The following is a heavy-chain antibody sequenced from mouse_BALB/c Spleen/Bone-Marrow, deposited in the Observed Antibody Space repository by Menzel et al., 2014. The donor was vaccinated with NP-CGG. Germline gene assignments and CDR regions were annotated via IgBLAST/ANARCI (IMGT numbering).Heavy chain of an antibody. CDR3: AGGGTYACFAY. J-gene: IGHJ3*01. CDR2: ISSGSSTI. D-gene: IGHD5-1*01. V-gene: IGHV5-17*02. CDR1: GFTFSSFG. Sequence: EVKLVESGGGLVQPGGSRKLSCAASGFTFSSFGMHWVRQAPEKGLEWVAYISSGSSTIYYADTVKGRFTISRDNPKNPFFLQMPSLGLEDAAIYYWAGGGTYACFAYWGQGTLVPFSA.